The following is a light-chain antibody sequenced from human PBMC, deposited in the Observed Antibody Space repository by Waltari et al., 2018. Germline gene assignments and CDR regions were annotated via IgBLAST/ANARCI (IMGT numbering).Light chain of an antibody. V-gene: IGLV3-21*04. Sequence: YVLTQAPSVSVAPGEPARITCGGNNFPEKNVHWYQQKPGQAPVLVIFYDSDRPSGIPERFSGSNSGNTATLTISRAEAGDEADYYCQVWDTSIDLSVFGTGTKVTVL. CDR1: NFPEKN. CDR2: YDS. J-gene: IGLJ1*01. CDR3: QVWDTSIDLSV.